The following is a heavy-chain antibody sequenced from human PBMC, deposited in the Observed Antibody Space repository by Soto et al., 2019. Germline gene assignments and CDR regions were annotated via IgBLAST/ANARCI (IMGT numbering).Heavy chain of an antibody. CDR3: ARASTQEPYYYYYGMDV. Sequence: SETLSLTCTVSGGSISSYYWSWIRQPPGKGLEWIGYIYYSGSTNYNPSLKSRVTISVDTSKNQFSLKLSSVTAADTAVYYCARASTQEPYYYYYGMDVWVQGTRVTVSS. CDR2: IYYSGST. CDR1: GGSISSYY. V-gene: IGHV4-59*01. D-gene: IGHD2-2*01. J-gene: IGHJ6*02.